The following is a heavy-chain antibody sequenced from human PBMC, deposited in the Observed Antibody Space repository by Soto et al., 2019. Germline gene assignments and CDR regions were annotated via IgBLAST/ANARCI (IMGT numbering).Heavy chain of an antibody. CDR3: ARAARRSSRKKSPLDY. CDR2: INPSGGST. V-gene: IGHV1-46*01. J-gene: IGHJ4*02. D-gene: IGHD6-6*01. Sequence: GASVKVSCKASGYTFTSYYMHWVRQAPGQGLEWMGIINPSGGSTSYAQKFQGRVTMTRDTSTSTVYMELSSLRSEDTAVYYCARAARRSSRKKSPLDYWGQGTLVTVSS. CDR1: GYTFTSYY.